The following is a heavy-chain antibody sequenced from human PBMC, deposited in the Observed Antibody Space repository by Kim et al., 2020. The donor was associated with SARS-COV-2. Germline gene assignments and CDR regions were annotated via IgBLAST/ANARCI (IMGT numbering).Heavy chain of an antibody. V-gene: IGHV3-53*01. Sequence: GGSLRLSCAASGFTVSSNYMSWVRQAPGKGLEWVSVIYSGGSTYYADSVKGRFTISRDNSKNTLYLQMNSLRAEDTAVYYCAGQAAAGHYYYYGMDVWGQGTTVTVSS. J-gene: IGHJ6*02. CDR3: AGQAAAGHYYYYGMDV. CDR2: IYSGGST. D-gene: IGHD6-13*01. CDR1: GFTVSSNY.